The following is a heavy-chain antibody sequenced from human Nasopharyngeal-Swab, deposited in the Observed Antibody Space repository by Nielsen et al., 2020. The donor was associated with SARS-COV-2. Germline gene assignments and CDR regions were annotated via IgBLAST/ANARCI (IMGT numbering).Heavy chain of an antibody. CDR2: ISSSSSYI. D-gene: IGHD3-10*01. CDR3: ARDAPEGYYYGSGSYYKQAFDI. V-gene: IGHV3-21*01. Sequence: WIRQPPGKGLEWVSSISSSSSYIYYADSVKGRFTISRDNAKNPLYLQMNSLRAEDTAVYYCARDAPEGYYYGSGSYYKQAFDIWGQGTMVTVSS. J-gene: IGHJ3*02.